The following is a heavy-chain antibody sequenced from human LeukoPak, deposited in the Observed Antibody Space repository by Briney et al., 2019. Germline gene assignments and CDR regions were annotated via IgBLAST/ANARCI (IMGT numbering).Heavy chain of an antibody. D-gene: IGHD6-6*01. CDR2: IHYSGNT. CDR1: GVSISSSNSY. V-gene: IGHV4-39*01. CDR3: ARGSRYSSSSWLPFGSWYRVAFDY. Sequence: SETLSLTCTVSGVSISSSNSYWGWIRQPPGKGLEWIGSIHYSGNTYYNASLKSQVSISIGTSKNQFSLKLTSVTAADTAVYYCARGSRYSSSSWLPFGSWYRVAFDYWGQGTLVIVSS. J-gene: IGHJ4*02.